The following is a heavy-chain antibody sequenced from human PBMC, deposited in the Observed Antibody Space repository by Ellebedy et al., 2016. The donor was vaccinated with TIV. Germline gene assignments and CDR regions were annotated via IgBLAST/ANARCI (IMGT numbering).Heavy chain of an antibody. D-gene: IGHD3-10*01. J-gene: IGHJ6*02. V-gene: IGHV1-69*13. Sequence: ASVKVSCKASGGTFSSYAISWVRQAPGQGLEWMGGIIPIFGTANYAQKFQGRVTITADESTSTAYMELSSLRSEDTAVYYCARNFGEFSDMDVWGQGTTVTVSS. CDR1: GGTFSSYA. CDR3: ARNFGEFSDMDV. CDR2: IIPIFGTA.